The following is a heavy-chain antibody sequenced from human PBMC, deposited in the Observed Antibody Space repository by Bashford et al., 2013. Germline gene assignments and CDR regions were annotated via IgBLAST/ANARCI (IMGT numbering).Heavy chain of an antibody. D-gene: IGHD5-24*01. J-gene: IGHJ4*02. Sequence: GGSLRLSCAASEFTFSRFTMTWVRQAPGKGLEWVSSISLDGYTEYYADAVRGRFTISRDNSKSTVSLQMNSLRVEDTAVYYCARGDEMRPDNWGQGTLVTVSS. V-gene: IGHV3-30*03. CDR3: ARGDEMRPDN. CDR2: ISLDGYTE. CDR1: EFTFSRFT.